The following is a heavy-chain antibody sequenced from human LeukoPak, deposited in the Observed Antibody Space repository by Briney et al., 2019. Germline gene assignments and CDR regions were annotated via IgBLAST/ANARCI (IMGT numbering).Heavy chain of an antibody. CDR3: VRDNSGSVVRGVLQY. J-gene: IGHJ4*02. D-gene: IGHD3-10*01. CDR2: IWYDGSNK. V-gene: IGHV3-33*01. Sequence: GGSLRLSCAASGFTFNTYGMHWVRQAPGKGLECVAVIWYDGSNKYYADSVKGRFTISRDNSKNTLYLQMNSLRAEDTAVYYCVRDNSGSVVRGVLQYWGQGTLVTVSS. CDR1: GFTFNTYG.